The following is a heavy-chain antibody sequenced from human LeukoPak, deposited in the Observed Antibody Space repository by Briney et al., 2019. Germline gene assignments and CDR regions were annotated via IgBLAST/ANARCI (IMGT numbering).Heavy chain of an antibody. D-gene: IGHD1/OR15-1a*01. J-gene: IGHJ4*02. CDR1: GFIASSNY. CDR2: IYSGGST. Sequence: PGGSLRLSCVVSGFIASSNYMTWVRQGPGKGLEWISWIYSGGSTYYADSVIGRLTISRDNSKTTLFLQMNSLKAEDTAVYYCATGGRSGVDLEQWGQGTLVTVSS. V-gene: IGHV3-53*01. CDR3: ATGGRSGVDLEQ.